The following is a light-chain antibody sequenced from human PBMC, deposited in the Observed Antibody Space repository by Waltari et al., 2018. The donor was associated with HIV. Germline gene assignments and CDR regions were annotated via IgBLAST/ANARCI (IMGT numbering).Light chain of an antibody. CDR2: EDN. J-gene: IGLJ3*02. V-gene: IGLV2-23*01. CDR1: TSDFGTYKL. Sequence: QSALTQPASVSGSLGQSITISCTERTSDFGTYKLVSWYQQHPGKDPKLIIYEDNRWPSGISTRFAASKSGNTASFTISGLQAEDEADYYCSSYEGEAIVFGGGTELTVL. CDR3: SSYEGEAIV.